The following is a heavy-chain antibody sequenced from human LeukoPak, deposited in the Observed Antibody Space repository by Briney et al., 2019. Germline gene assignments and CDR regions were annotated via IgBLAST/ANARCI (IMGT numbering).Heavy chain of an antibody. CDR1: GYTFTSNY. D-gene: IGHD4-23*01. J-gene: IGHJ3*02. CDR3: ARVDYGGKSDDAFDI. V-gene: IGHV1-46*01. CDR2: ISPSGGST. Sequence: ASVKVSCKASGYTFTSNYMHWVRQAPGQGPEWMGVISPSGGSTTYAQKFQGRVTLTRDMSTSTDYLELSSLRSEDTAVYYCARVDYGGKSDDAFDIWGQGTMVTVSS.